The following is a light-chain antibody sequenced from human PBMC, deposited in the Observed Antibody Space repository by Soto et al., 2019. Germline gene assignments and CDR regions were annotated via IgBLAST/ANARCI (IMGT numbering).Light chain of an antibody. CDR1: QSISSY. CDR3: QQRSNWPIT. CDR2: DAS. J-gene: IGKJ5*01. Sequence: EVVLTQSPATLSLSRGERATLSVRASQSISSYLAWYQQKPGQAPRLLIYDASNRATGIPARFSGSGSGTDFTLTISSLEPEDFAVYYCQQRSNWPITFGQGTRLE. V-gene: IGKV3-11*01.